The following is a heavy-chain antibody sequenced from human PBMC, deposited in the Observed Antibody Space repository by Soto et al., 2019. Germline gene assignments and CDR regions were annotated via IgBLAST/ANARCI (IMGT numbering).Heavy chain of an antibody. Sequence: EVKLVESGGGLVQPGGSLRLSCAASGFTFSSYSMNWVRQAPGKGLEWVSYISSSSSTIYYADSVKGRFTISRDNAKNSLYLQMNSLRAEDTAVYYCERDWHYYYYYGMDVWGQGTTVTVSS. V-gene: IGHV3-48*01. J-gene: IGHJ6*02. CDR2: ISSSSSTI. CDR3: ERDWHYYYYYGMDV. CDR1: GFTFSSYS.